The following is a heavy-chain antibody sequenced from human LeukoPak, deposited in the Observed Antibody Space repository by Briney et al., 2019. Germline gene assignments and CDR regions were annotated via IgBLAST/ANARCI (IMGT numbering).Heavy chain of an antibody. Sequence: GASVKVSCMASGYTFSGYYMHWVRQAPGQGLEWMGWINPNSGGTKYVQKFQGRVTMTRDTSISTAYMELSRLRSDDTAVYYCASGSLASYFDHWGQGTLVTVSS. CDR2: INPNSGGT. CDR3: ASGSLASYFDH. V-gene: IGHV1-2*02. J-gene: IGHJ4*02. CDR1: GYTFSGYY. D-gene: IGHD3-16*01.